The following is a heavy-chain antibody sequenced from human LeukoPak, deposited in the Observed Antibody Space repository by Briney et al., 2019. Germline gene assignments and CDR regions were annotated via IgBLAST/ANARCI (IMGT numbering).Heavy chain of an antibody. CDR3: ARGGSWQYYFDY. V-gene: IGHV4-31*03. Sequence: TSETLSLTCTVSGGSISSGGYFWSWIRQHPGKGLEWIGYISYSGSTYYNPSLKSRLTISVDTSKNQFSLKLSSVTAADTAVYYCARGGSWQYYFDYWGRGTPVTVSS. J-gene: IGHJ4*02. CDR1: GGSISSGGYF. D-gene: IGHD5-12*01. CDR2: ISYSGST.